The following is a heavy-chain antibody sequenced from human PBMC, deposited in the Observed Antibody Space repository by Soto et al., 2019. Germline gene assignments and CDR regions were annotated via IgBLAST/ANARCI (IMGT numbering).Heavy chain of an antibody. CDR1: GYAFSSYW. D-gene: IGHD2-8*02. J-gene: IGHJ5*02. CDR2: IYPGDSDT. CDR3: ARGYCTATICDPWFEH. V-gene: IGHV5-51*01. Sequence: GESLKISCQGSGYAFSSYWIAWVRQMPGKGLEWVWIIYPGDSDTRYSPSFQGQITISVNKSITTAYLQWSSLKASDTAMYYCARGYCTATICDPWFEHWGQGTLVTVSS.